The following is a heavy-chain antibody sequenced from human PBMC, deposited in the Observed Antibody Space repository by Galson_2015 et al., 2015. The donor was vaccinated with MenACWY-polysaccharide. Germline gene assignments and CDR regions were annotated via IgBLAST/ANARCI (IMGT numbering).Heavy chain of an antibody. V-gene: IGHV1-8*01. CDR2: MNPNSGNT. D-gene: IGHD3-22*01. Sequence: SVKVSCKASGYSFSSYDINWVRQTTGQGLEWMGWMNPNSGNTGYAQKFQGRVTMTGNTSISIAYMELSSLRSEDTAVYYCARGGKYYYDSSGYLNWFDPWGQGTLVTVSS. J-gene: IGHJ5*02. CDR3: ARGGKYYYDSSGYLNWFDP. CDR1: GYSFSSYD.